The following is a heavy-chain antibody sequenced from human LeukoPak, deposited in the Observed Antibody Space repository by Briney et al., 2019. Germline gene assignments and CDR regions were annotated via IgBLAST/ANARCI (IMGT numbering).Heavy chain of an antibody. CDR2: IYPGDSDT. CDR1: GYSFTSYW. D-gene: IGHD3-22*01. J-gene: IGHJ4*02. Sequence: PGESLKISCKGSGYSFTSYWIGWVRQMPGKGLEWMGIIYPGDSDTRYSPSFQRQVTISADKSISTAYLQWSSLKASDTAMYYCARLSGYYDSSGYYYHFDYWGQGTLVTVSS. CDR3: ARLSGYYDSSGYYYHFDY. V-gene: IGHV5-51*01.